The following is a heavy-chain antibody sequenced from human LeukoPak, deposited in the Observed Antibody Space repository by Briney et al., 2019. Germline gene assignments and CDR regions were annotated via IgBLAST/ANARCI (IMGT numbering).Heavy chain of an antibody. CDR1: VLLFSRHG. V-gene: IGHV3-33*01. CDR3: ARGAYCSDDSCPGAFDI. CDR2: ICYDGSKK. Sequence: GTSLRLPCASSVLLFSRHGMHWVRQAPTKGLECVAVICYDGSKKYDSDAVKGQFTNPRDNSKNTLYLQMNSLRAEDTAVYYCARGAYCSDDSCPGAFDIWGQGTMVTLSS. D-gene: IGHD2-15*01. J-gene: IGHJ3*02.